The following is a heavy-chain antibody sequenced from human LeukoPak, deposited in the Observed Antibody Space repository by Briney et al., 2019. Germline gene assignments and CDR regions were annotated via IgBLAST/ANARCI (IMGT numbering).Heavy chain of an antibody. CDR1: GGPISSSNW. CDR2: IYHSGST. D-gene: IGHD6-13*01. Sequence: PSETLSLTCAVSGGPISSSNWWSWVRQPPGKGLEWIGEIYHSGSTNYNPSLKSRVTISVDKSKNQFSLKLSSVTAADTAVYYCARWRSSWYKAFDIWGQGTTVTVSS. J-gene: IGHJ3*02. V-gene: IGHV4-4*02. CDR3: ARWRSSWYKAFDI.